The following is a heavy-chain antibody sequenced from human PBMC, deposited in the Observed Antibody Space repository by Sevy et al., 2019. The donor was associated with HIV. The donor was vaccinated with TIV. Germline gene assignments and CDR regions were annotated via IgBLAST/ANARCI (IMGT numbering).Heavy chain of an antibody. CDR1: GFTFSSYA. V-gene: IGHV3-30-3*01. D-gene: IGHD3-22*01. CDR2: ISYDGSNK. CDR3: ARDDSSGYYRFDY. J-gene: IGHJ4*02. Sequence: GGSLRLSCAASGFTFSSYAMHWVRQAPGEGLEWVAVISYDGSNKYYADSVKGRFTISRDNSKNTLYLQMNSLRAVDTAVYYCARDDSSGYYRFDYWGQGTLVTVSS.